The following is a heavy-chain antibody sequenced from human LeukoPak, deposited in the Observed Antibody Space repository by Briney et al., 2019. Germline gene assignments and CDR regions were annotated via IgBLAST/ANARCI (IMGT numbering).Heavy chain of an antibody. CDR1: GGSISNYY. V-gene: IGHV4-4*07. CDR3: ARGRYCSADICTGGDSFDI. J-gene: IGHJ3*02. CDR2: KYAHGSS. D-gene: IGHD2-15*01. Sequence: SETLSLTCTVSGGSISNYYWSWIRQPAGKGLEWIGRKYAHGSSNYNPPVQSRVTMSVDTSKNQFSLKLRSVTAADTAVYYCARGRYCSADICTGGDSFDIWGQGTMVSVSP.